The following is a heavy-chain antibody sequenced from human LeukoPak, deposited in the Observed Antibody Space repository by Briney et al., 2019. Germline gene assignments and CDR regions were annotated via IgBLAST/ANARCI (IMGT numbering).Heavy chain of an antibody. V-gene: IGHV4-59*11. D-gene: IGHD6-13*01. J-gene: IGHJ6*03. CDR3: AAAGTPGNYHYYYYMDV. Sequence: SETLSLTCTVSGGSISSHYWSWIRQPPGKGLEWIGYIYYSGSTNYNPSLKSRVTISVDTSKNQFSLKLSSVTAADTAVYYCAAAGTPGNYHYYYYMDVWGQGTTVTVSS. CDR1: GGSISSHY. CDR2: IYYSGST.